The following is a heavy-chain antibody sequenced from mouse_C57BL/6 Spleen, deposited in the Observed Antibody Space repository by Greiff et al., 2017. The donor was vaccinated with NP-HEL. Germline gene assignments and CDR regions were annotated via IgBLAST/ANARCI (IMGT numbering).Heavy chain of an antibody. Sequence: VKLVESGPGLVAPSQSLSITCTVSGFSLTSYAISWVRQPPGKGLEWLGVIWTGGGTNYNSALKSRLSISKDNSKSQVFLKMNSLQTDDTARYYCATLITTVVATYGDYAMDYWGQGTSVTVSS. D-gene: IGHD1-1*01. CDR2: IWTGGGT. V-gene: IGHV2-9-1*01. CDR1: GFSLTSYA. J-gene: IGHJ4*01. CDR3: ATLITTVVATYGDYAMDY.